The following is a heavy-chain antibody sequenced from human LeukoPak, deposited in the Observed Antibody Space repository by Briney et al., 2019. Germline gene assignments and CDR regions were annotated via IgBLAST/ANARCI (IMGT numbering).Heavy chain of an antibody. CDR1: GFTFTSYW. J-gene: IGHJ4*02. D-gene: IGHD3-22*01. Sequence: GGSLRLSCAASGFTFTSYWMHWVRQAPGKGLVWVSRINSDGSSTNYADSVKGRFTISRDNAKNTLYLQVNSLRAEDTAVYFCARSTNYYDSTGMSDWGQGTLVTVSP. CDR2: INSDGSST. V-gene: IGHV3-74*01. CDR3: ARSTNYYDSTGMSD.